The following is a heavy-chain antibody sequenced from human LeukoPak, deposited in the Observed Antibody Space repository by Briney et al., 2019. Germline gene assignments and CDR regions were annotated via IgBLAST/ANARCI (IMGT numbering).Heavy chain of an antibody. CDR1: GFTFSSYW. J-gene: IGHJ4*02. V-gene: IGHV3-7*03. CDR3: ARLSSRDPLHY. Sequence: GGSLRLSCAASGFTFSSYWMNWARQAPGKGLEWVASINHNGNVNYYVDSVKGRFTISRDNAENSLYLQMHSLRAEDTAVYYCARLSSRDPLHYWGQGTLVTVSS. CDR2: INHNGNVN. D-gene: IGHD2-21*02.